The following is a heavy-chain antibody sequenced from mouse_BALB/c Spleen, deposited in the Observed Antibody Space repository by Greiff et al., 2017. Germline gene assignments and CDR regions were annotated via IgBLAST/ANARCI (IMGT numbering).Heavy chain of an antibody. CDR1: GFTFSSYV. CDR3: ARSLGYYGSSYAMDY. D-gene: IGHD1-1*01. J-gene: IGHJ4*01. Sequence: EVQLVESGGGLVQPGGSLKLSCAASGFTFSSYVMSWVRQTPDKRLELVATINSNGGSTYYPDSVKGRFTISRDNAKNTLYLQMTSLRSEDTAMYYCARSLGYYGSSYAMDYWGQGTSVTVSS. CDR2: INSNGGST. V-gene: IGHV5-6-3*01.